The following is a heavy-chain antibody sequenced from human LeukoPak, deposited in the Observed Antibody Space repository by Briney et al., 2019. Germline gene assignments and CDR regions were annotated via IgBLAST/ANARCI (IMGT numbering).Heavy chain of an antibody. CDR3: ARALNYYDSSGESDDAFDI. V-gene: IGHV4-4*08. CDR1: GGSISSYY. D-gene: IGHD3-22*01. Sequence: SETLSLTCTVSGGSISSYYWSWIRQPPGKGLEWIGRIYTSGSTNYNPSLKSRVTISVDTSKNQFSLKLSSVTAADTAVYYCARALNYYDSSGESDDAFDIWGQGTMVTVSS. J-gene: IGHJ3*02. CDR2: IYTSGST.